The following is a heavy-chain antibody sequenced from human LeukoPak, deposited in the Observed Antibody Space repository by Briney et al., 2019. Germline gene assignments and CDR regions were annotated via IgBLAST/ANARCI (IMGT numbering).Heavy chain of an antibody. CDR2: ISGSGGST. Sequence: GGTLRLSCAASGFTFSSYGMSWVRQAPGKGLEWVSAISGSGGSTYYADSVKGRFTISRDNSKNTLYLQMNSLRAEDTAIYYCATYRQVLLPFESWGQGTLVTVSS. D-gene: IGHD2-8*02. CDR3: ATYRQVLLPFES. V-gene: IGHV3-23*01. J-gene: IGHJ4*02. CDR1: GFTFSSYG.